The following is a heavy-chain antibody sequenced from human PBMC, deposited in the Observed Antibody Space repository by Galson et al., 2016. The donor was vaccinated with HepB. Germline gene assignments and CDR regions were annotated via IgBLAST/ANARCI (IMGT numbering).Heavy chain of an antibody. Sequence: ETLSLTCTVSGGSISSDGYYWSWIRQAPGKGLEWVANIKQDGSEKYYVDSVKGRFTISRDNAKNSLYLQMNSLRAEDTAVYYCARDRRPHYYHSGSSPTYFDYWGQGTLVTVSS. J-gene: IGHJ4*02. CDR3: ARDRRPHYYHSGSSPTYFDY. V-gene: IGHV3-7*04. CDR2: IKQDGSEK. CDR1: GGSISSDG. D-gene: IGHD3-10*01.